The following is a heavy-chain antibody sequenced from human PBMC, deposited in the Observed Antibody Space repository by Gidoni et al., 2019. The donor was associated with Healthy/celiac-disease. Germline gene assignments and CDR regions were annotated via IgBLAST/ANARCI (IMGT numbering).Heavy chain of an antibody. D-gene: IGHD2-2*01. CDR3: ARQSVVNAYGMDV. CDR1: GYTFTGYY. Sequence: QVQLVQSGAEVKKPGASVKVSCKGSGYTFTGYYMHWVRQAPGQGLEWMGWINPNSGGTNYAQKFQGWVTMTRDTSISTAYMELSRLRSDNTAVYYCARQSVVNAYGMDVWGQGTTVTVSS. CDR2: INPNSGGT. V-gene: IGHV1-2*04. J-gene: IGHJ6*02.